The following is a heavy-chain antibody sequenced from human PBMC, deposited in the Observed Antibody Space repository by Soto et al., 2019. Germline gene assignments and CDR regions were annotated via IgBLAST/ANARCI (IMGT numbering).Heavy chain of an antibody. Sequence: SETLSLTCTVSGGSISSYYWSWIRQPPGKGLEWIGYIYYSGSTNYNPSLKSRVTISVDTSKNQFSLKMSSVTAADTAVYYRARGPGDLGYWGKGTLVTVSS. D-gene: IGHD7-27*01. V-gene: IGHV4-59*01. CDR1: GGSISSYY. CDR2: IYYSGST. CDR3: ARGPGDLGY. J-gene: IGHJ4*02.